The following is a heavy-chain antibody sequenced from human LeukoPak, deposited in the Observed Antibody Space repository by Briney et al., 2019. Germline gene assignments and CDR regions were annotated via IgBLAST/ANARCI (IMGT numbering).Heavy chain of an antibody. V-gene: IGHV3-30-3*01. J-gene: IGHJ6*03. D-gene: IGHD4-23*01. CDR2: ISYDGSNK. CDR1: GFTFSRHA. Sequence: GGSLRLSCVASGFTFSRHAMHWVRQAPGKGLEWVAVISYDGSNKYYAESVKGRFTISRDNSKNTLYLQMNSLRAEDTAVYSCARDFGNDYYYYMDVWGKGTTVIVSS. CDR3: ARDFGNDYYYYMDV.